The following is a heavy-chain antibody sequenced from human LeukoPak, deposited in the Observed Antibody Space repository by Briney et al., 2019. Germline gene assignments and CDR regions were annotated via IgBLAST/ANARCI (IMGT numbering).Heavy chain of an antibody. Sequence: GGSLRLSCTASGFTVSSNYMSWVRQAPGKGLEWVSVIYSGGSTYYADSVKGRFTISRDNSKNTLYLQMNSLRAEDTAVYYCATDSSGYYSDAFDIWGQGTMVTVSS. J-gene: IGHJ3*02. CDR2: IYSGGST. V-gene: IGHV3-53*01. CDR3: ATDSSGYYSDAFDI. CDR1: GFTVSSNY. D-gene: IGHD3-22*01.